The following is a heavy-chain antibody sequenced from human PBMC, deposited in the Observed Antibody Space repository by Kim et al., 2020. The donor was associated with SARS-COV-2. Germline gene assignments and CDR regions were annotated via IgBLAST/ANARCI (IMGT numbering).Heavy chain of an antibody. V-gene: IGHV3-33*01. J-gene: IGHJ6*02. Sequence: GGSLRLSCAASGFTFSSYGMHWVRQAPGKGLEWVAVIWYDGSNKYYADSVKGRFTISRDNSKNTLYLQMNSLRAEDTAVYYCARNPCSGGSCYYNYYYGMDVWGRGTTVTVSS. CDR1: GFTFSSYG. CDR3: ARNPCSGGSCYYNYYYGMDV. CDR2: IWYDGSNK. D-gene: IGHD2-15*01.